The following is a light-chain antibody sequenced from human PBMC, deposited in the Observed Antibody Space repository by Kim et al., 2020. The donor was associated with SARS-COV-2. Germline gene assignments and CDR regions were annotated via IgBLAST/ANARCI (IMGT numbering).Light chain of an antibody. Sequence: GQSITISCTGTSSDVRGYNHVSWYQQHPGKAPKLMIFGVSQRPSGVSYRFSGSKSGNTASLTISGLQAEDEADYYCASYAGSNTFLFGGGTQLTVL. CDR1: SSDVRGYNH. J-gene: IGLJ3*02. CDR3: ASYAGSNTFL. V-gene: IGLV2-14*04. CDR2: GVS.